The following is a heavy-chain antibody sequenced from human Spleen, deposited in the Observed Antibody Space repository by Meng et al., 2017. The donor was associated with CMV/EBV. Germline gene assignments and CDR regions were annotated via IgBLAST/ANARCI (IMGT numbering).Heavy chain of an antibody. V-gene: IGHV4-38-2*02. CDR1: DSSITSGYY. D-gene: IGHD3-22*01. CDR3: ARGSEYYYDSSGLTYYFDY. J-gene: IGHJ4*02. Sequence: GSLRLSCIVSDSSITSGYYWGWIRQPPGKGLEWIGSIYHSGTTIYNPSLKSRVTISVDTSKNQFSLKLSSVTAADTAVYYCARGSEYYYDSSGLTYYFDYWGQGTLVTVSS. CDR2: IYHSGTT.